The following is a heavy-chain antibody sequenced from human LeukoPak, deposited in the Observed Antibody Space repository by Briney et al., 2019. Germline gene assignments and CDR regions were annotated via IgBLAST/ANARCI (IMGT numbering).Heavy chain of an antibody. CDR3: ARGDRTVGFDY. V-gene: IGHV1-69*02. D-gene: IGHD4-11*01. CDR1: GGTVSSYT. CDR2: IIPILGIA. Sequence: ASVKVSCKASGGTVSSYTISWVRRAPGQGLEWMGRIIPILGIANYAQKFQGRVTITADKSTSTAYMELSSLRSEDTAVYYCARGDRTVGFDYWGQGTLVTVSS. J-gene: IGHJ4*02.